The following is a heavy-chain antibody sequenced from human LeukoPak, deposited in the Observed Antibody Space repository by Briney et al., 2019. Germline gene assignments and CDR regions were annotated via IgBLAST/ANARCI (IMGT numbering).Heavy chain of an antibody. CDR3: ARRPKRSNWYYFDF. CDR1: GYSFTNYR. Sequence: HGESLKISWKGTGYSFTNYRISRVRQMPGKGLERMGRIDPGDSYTNYSPSFQDHVTISADKSTSTAYLQWSSLKASDTAMYYCARRPKRSNWYYFDFCGQGTLVTVSA. J-gene: IGHJ4*02. V-gene: IGHV5-10-1*01. D-gene: IGHD6-13*01. CDR2: IDPGDSYT.